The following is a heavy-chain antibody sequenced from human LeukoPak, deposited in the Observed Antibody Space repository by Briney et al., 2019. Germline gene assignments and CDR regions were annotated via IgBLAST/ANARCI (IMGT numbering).Heavy chain of an antibody. CDR3: ARDGALRAYHFDY. CDR1: GFTFSSRA. J-gene: IGHJ4*02. V-gene: IGHV3-23*01. Sequence: GGSLRLSGTASGFTFSSRAMGWVRQAPGKGLEWVASITGSGATTYYPASVKGRFTISRDNSKNTLYLQMNSLRAEDTAVYYCARDGALRAYHFDYWGQGTLVTVSS. D-gene: IGHD3-16*01. CDR2: ITGSGATT.